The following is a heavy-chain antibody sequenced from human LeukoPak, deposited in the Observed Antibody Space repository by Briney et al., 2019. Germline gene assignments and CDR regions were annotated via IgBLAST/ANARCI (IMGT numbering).Heavy chain of an antibody. D-gene: IGHD1-26*01. CDR2: ISPYNGNT. V-gene: IGHV1-18*01. CDR1: GYTFNSHD. CDR3: ARDPPYSGRFDY. J-gene: IGHJ4*02. Sequence: GASVKVSCKASGYTFNSHDINWVRQAPGQGLEWMGWISPYNGNTNHAQKPQGRVAMTTDTSTTTAYMELGNLRSDDAAVYFCARDPPYSGRFDYWGQGTLVTFSS.